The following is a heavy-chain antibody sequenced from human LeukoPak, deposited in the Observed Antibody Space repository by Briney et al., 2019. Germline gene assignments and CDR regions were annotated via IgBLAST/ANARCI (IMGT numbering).Heavy chain of an antibody. D-gene: IGHD6-13*01. CDR3: ARAFGDSRTAFDY. V-gene: IGHV4-59*01. CDR2: IYYSGST. CDR1: GGSISSYY. J-gene: IGHJ4*02. Sequence: SETLSLTCTVSGGSISSYYWSWIRQPPGKGLEWIGYIYYSGSTNYNPSLKSRVTISVDASKNQFSLKLSSVTAADTAVYYCARAFGDSRTAFDYWGQGTLVTVSS.